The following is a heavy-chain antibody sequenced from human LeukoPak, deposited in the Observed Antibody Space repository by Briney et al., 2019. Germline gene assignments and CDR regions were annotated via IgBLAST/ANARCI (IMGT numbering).Heavy chain of an antibody. CDR3: ARGVVATLDY. D-gene: IGHD5-12*01. CDR2: IYYSGST. J-gene: IGHJ4*02. Sequence: PSETLSLTCTVSGGSLSSYYWSWIRQPPGKGLEWIGYIYYSGSTNYNPSLKSRVTISVDTSKNQFSLKLSSVTAADTAVYYCARGVVATLDYWGQGTLVTVSS. V-gene: IGHV4-59*01. CDR1: GGSLSSYY.